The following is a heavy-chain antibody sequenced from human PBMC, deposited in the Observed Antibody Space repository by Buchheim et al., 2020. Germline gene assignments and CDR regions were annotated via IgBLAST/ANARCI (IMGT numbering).Heavy chain of an antibody. V-gene: IGHV4-59*01. D-gene: IGHD2-2*01. Sequence: QVQLQESGPGLVKPSETLSLTCTVSGGSISTYYWSWIRQPPGRGLEWIGNVYFTGSTKYNPSLKSRVTISLDTSKSQFSLKLTSVTAADTAVYYCARASSGLVPAAIGYYFYSMDVWGRGTT. CDR2: VYFTGST. CDR1: GGSISTYY. CDR3: ARASSGLVPAAIGYYFYSMDV. J-gene: IGHJ6*03.